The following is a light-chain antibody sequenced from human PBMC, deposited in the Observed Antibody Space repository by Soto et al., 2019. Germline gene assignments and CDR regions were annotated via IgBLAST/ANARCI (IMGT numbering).Light chain of an antibody. Sequence: QSALTQPPSASGSPGQSVTISCTGTSSDVGDYNYVSWYQQHPGRAPKLMIYEVSKRPSGVPDRFSGSKSGNTASLTVSGLQAEDEADSYCSSYAGSNNLYVFGTGTKVTVL. J-gene: IGLJ1*01. CDR2: EVS. CDR3: SSYAGSNNLYV. CDR1: SSDVGDYNY. V-gene: IGLV2-8*01.